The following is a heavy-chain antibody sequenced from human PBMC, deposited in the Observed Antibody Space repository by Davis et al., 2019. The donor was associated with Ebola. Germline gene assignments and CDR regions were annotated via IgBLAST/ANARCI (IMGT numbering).Heavy chain of an antibody. CDR3: ARSKPLGIVGATTESAMDV. V-gene: IGHV3-74*01. J-gene: IGHJ6*02. CDR2: INSDGSST. CDR1: GFTFSSYW. D-gene: IGHD1-26*01. Sequence: PGGSLRLSCAASGFTFSSYWMHWVRQAPGKGLVWVSRINSDGSSTSYADSVKGRFTISRDNAKNTLYLQMNSLRVEDTAVYYCARSKPLGIVGATTESAMDVWGQGTTVTVSS.